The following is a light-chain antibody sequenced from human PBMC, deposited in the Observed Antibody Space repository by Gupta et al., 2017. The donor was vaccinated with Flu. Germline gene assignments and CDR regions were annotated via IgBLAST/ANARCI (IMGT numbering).Light chain of an antibody. J-gene: IGLJ3*02. Sequence: QVVLTQSPSASASLGDSVQLTCTLSSGPTTYAIAWHQQHPDKGPRYLMKVDSDGTLNKGDGIPDRFSGSSSGAERYLTISSLQADDEDDYYCQTWGTGTRVFGGGTRLTVL. CDR1: SGPTTYA. CDR2: VDSDGTL. CDR3: QTWGTGTRV. V-gene: IGLV4-69*01.